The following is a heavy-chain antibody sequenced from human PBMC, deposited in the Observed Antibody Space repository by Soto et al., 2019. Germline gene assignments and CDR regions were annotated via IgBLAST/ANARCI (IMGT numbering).Heavy chain of an antibody. V-gene: IGHV4-59*01. CDR3: ARVGGSDYGDYRPYYTYGMDV. D-gene: IGHD4-17*01. CDR2: IYYSGST. CDR1: GGSISSYY. J-gene: IGHJ6*02. Sequence: SETLSLTCTVSGGSISSYYWSWIRQPPGKGLEWIGYIYYSGSTNYNPSLKSRVTISVDTSKNQFSLKLSSVTAADTAVYYCARVGGSDYGDYRPYYTYGMDVWGQGTRVTVAS.